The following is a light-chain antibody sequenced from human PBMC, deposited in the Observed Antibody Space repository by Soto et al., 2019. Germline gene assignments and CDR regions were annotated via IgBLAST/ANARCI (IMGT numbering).Light chain of an antibody. CDR3: QRYYMNALT. V-gene: IGKV4-1*01. CDR2: WAS. J-gene: IGKJ4*01. Sequence: DIVMTQSPDSLAVSLGERATIKCKSSQSIFYSSNNKNYLAWYQKKVGQPPKLLIYWASTRESGVPGRFNGSGSGTDFTLTISSLQAEDVAVYYCQRYYMNALTFGGGTKVEI. CDR1: QSIFYSSNNKNY.